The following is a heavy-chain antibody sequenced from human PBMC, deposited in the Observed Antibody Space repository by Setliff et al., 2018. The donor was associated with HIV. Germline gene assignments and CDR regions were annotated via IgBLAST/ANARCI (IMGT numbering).Heavy chain of an antibody. J-gene: IGHJ1*01. CDR2: IYFSGRT. D-gene: IGHD2-15*01. CDR3: ARDPYCSGDGCFRYYQH. Sequence: ETLSLTCTVSNASINSYYWSWIRQPAGRALEWIGRIYFSGRTNYNPSLKSQIKMSIDTSKNQFSLNLSSVTAADTAIYFCARDPYCSGDGCFRYYQHWGRGTLVTAPQ. V-gene: IGHV4-4*07. CDR1: NASINSYY.